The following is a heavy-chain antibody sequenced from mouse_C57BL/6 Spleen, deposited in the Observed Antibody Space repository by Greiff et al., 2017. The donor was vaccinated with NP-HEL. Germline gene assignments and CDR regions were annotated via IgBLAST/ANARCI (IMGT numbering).Heavy chain of an antibody. J-gene: IGHJ1*03. Sequence: DVQLQESGPGLVKPSQSLSLTCSVTGYSITSGYYWNWIRQFPGNKLEWMGYISYDGSNNYNPSLKNRISITRDTSKNQFFLKLNSVTTEDTATYYCASYGSSYDWYFDVWGTGTTVTVSS. V-gene: IGHV3-6*01. CDR1: GYSITSGYY. CDR3: ASYGSSYDWYFDV. CDR2: ISYDGSN. D-gene: IGHD1-1*01.